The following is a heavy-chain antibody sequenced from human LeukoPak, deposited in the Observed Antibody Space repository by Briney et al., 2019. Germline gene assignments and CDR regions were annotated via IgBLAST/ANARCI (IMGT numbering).Heavy chain of an antibody. CDR2: INQDGSET. CDR1: GFIFTDYW. V-gene: IGHV3-7*01. Sequence: GGSLRLSCSASGFIFTDYWMSWVRQAPGKGLEWVAYINQDGSETKYVGSLKGRFTISRDNAKNSVHLYMNNLRAEDTAVYFCARDPGEWEIPIDYWGQGTLVGVSS. CDR3: ARDPGEWEIPIDY. D-gene: IGHD3-10*01. J-gene: IGHJ4*02.